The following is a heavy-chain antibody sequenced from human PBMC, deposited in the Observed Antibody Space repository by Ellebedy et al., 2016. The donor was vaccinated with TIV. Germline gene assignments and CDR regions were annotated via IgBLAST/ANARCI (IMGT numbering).Heavy chain of an antibody. CDR1: GFIFDDYD. D-gene: IGHD3-10*01. J-gene: IGHJ4*02. V-gene: IGHV3-20*04. CDR3: ARDILGSPPDY. Sequence: GESLKISCAASGFIFDDYDMSWVRQAPGKGLEWVSGINWNGTSTDYADSVKGRFTISRDNAKNSLYLQMNSLRAEDTALYYCARDILGSPPDYWGQGTLVTVSS. CDR2: INWNGTST.